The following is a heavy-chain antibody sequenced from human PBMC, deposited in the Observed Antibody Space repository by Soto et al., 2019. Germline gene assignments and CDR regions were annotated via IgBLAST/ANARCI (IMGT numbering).Heavy chain of an antibody. J-gene: IGHJ6*03. CDR1: GYTLTELS. Sequence: ASVKVSCKVSGYTLTELSMHWVRQAPGKGLEWMGGFDPEDGETIYAQKFQGRVTMTEDTSTDTAYMELTSLRSDDTAVYYCARAKLERPAEYYYYYMDVCGKXPTVTVSS. CDR3: ARAKLERPAEYYYYYMDV. CDR2: FDPEDGET. V-gene: IGHV1-24*01. D-gene: IGHD1-1*01.